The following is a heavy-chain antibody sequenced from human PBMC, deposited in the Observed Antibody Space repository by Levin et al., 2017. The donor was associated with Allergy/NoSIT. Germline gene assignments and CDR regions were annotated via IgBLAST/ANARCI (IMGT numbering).Heavy chain of an antibody. D-gene: IGHD5-18*01. Sequence: GESLKISCAASGFTFSSYGMHWVRQAPGKGLEWVAVISYDGSNKYYADSVKGRFTISRDNSKNTLYLQMNSLRAEDTAVYYCAREMWIQLWVYYFDYWGQGTLVTVSS. V-gene: IGHV3-30*03. J-gene: IGHJ4*02. CDR2: ISYDGSNK. CDR1: GFTFSSYG. CDR3: AREMWIQLWVYYFDY.